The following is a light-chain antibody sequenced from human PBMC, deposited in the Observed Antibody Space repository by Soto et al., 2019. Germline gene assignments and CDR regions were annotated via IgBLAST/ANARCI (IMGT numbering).Light chain of an antibody. CDR1: QFISSW. J-gene: IGKJ1*01. CDR2: HAS. Sequence: DIQMTQSPSTLSASVGDRVTITCRASQFISSWLAWYQRKPGKVPKLLIFHASNLESGVPSRFSGSGSGTEFTLTISSLQPDDFATYYCQQYNSYPWTFGQGTKVEI. V-gene: IGKV1-5*01. CDR3: QQYNSYPWT.